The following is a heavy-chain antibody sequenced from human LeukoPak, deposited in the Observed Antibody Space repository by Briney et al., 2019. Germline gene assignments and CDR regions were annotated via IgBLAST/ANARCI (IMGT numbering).Heavy chain of an antibody. V-gene: IGHV4-59*08. J-gene: IGHJ4*02. Sequence: SETLSLTCTVSGGSISSYYWSWIRQPPGKGLEWIGYIYYSGSTNYNPSLKSRVTISVDTSKNQFSLKLSSVTAADTAVYYCARLDWYSSSFTFDYWGQGTLVTVSS. CDR3: ARLDWYSSSFTFDY. D-gene: IGHD6-13*01. CDR2: IYYSGST. CDR1: GGSISSYY.